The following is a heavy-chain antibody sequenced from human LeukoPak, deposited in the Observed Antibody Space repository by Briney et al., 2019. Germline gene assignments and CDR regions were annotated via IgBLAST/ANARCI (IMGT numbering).Heavy chain of an antibody. CDR3: ARARSGYYGDY. D-gene: IGHD5-12*01. CDR1: GFTFSSNG. J-gene: IGHJ4*02. CDR2: VSGSGGST. V-gene: IGHV3-23*01. Sequence: GESLRLSWAASGFTFSSNGMSWVRHAPGKGLGWVSSVSGSGGSTDYADYVKGRFTISRDNSKNTLYLQMNSLRAEDTAVYYCARARSGYYGDYWGQGTLVTVSS.